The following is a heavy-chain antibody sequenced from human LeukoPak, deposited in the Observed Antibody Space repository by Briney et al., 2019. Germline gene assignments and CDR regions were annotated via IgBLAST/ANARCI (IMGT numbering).Heavy chain of an antibody. Sequence: ASVKVSCKASGYTFTGYYMHWVRQAPGQGLEWMGRINPNSGATNYAQKFQGRVTMTRDKSISTAYMELSRLRSDDTAVYYCARDYGPYYMDVWGKGTTVTVSS. CDR3: ARDYGPYYMDV. CDR1: GYTFTGYY. V-gene: IGHV1-2*06. D-gene: IGHD3-10*01. J-gene: IGHJ6*03. CDR2: INPNSGAT.